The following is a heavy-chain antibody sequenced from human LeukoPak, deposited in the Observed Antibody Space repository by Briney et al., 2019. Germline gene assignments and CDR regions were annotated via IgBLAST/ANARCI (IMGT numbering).Heavy chain of an antibody. D-gene: IGHD3-3*01. V-gene: IGHV3-30-3*01. CDR3: ATPGRYYDFWSGYPRAFDY. CDR1: GFTFSSYA. CDR2: ISYDGSNK. J-gene: IGHJ4*02. Sequence: GGSLRLSCAASGFTFSSYAMHWVRQAPGKGLEWVAVISYDGSNKYYADSVKGRFTISRDNSKNTLYLQMNSLRAEDTAVYYCATPGRYYDFWSGYPRAFDYWGQGTLVTVSS.